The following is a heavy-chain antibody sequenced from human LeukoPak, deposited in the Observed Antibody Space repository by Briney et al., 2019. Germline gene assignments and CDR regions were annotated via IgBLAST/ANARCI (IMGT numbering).Heavy chain of an antibody. CDR1: GFTFSSYS. V-gene: IGHV3-48*04. CDR2: ISSSSSTI. D-gene: IGHD6-13*01. Sequence: TGGSLRLSCAASGFTFSSYSMNWVRQAPGKGLEWVSYISSSSSTIYYADSVKGRFTISRDNAKNSLYLQMNSLRAEDTAVYYCARDSTKAGFDYWGQGTLVTVSS. J-gene: IGHJ4*02. CDR3: ARDSTKAGFDY.